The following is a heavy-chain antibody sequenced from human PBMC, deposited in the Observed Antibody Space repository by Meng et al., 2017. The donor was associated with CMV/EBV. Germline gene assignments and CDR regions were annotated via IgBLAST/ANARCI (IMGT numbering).Heavy chain of an antibody. J-gene: IGHJ6*02. CDR2: INPNSGDT. CDR1: GYTFTGYY. D-gene: IGHD3-16*01. CDR3: ASTDVVGEDYYYGMDV. V-gene: IGHV1-2*02. Sequence: SVTVSCQASGYTFTGYYMHWVRQAPAQGLAWMGWINPNSGDTNYAQKFQGRVTMTRDTSISTAYMELSRLRSDDTAVDYCASTDVVGEDYYYGMDVWGQGTTVTVSS.